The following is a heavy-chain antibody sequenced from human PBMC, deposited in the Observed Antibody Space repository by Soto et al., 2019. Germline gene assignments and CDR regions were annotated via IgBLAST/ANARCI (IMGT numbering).Heavy chain of an antibody. V-gene: IGHV1-2*02. CDR2: INPNSGGT. J-gene: IGHJ5*02. Sequence: ASVKVSCQASGYTFTGYYMHWVRQAPGQGLEWMGWINPNSGGTNYAQKFQGRVTLTRDTSISTAYMELSRLRSDDTAVYYCARVMFLEWFSPLDPWGQGTLVTLL. CDR3: ARVMFLEWFSPLDP. CDR1: GYTFTGYY. D-gene: IGHD3-3*01.